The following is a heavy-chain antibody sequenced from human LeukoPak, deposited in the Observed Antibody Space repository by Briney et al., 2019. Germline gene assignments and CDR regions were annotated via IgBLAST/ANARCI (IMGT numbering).Heavy chain of an antibody. CDR3: AKVGVMRSSGWFGGDYFDH. Sequence: QAGGSLRLSCAASGFIFSNYAMSWVRQAPGKGLEWVSVITGSGGSTYYADSVKGRFTISRDNSKNTLFLQMNSLRAEDTAVYYCAKVGVMRSSGWFGGDYFDHWGQGTLVTVSS. CDR2: ITGSGGST. V-gene: IGHV3-23*01. CDR1: GFIFSNYA. J-gene: IGHJ4*02. D-gene: IGHD6-19*01.